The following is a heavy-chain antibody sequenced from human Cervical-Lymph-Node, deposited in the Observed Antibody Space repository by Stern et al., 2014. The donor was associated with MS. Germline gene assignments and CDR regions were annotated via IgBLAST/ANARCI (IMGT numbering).Heavy chain of an antibody. V-gene: IGHV3-66*02. Sequence: EMQLVESGGGLVQPGGSLRLYCAASGFTVSNNYMTGVRQGPGVGLEWVSLIYSCGNTDYADSVKGRFTISRDNSKNTLYLQMNSLRPEDTAVYYCATRNIGTRGYWGQGALVTVSS. J-gene: IGHJ4*02. CDR2: IYSCGNT. CDR3: ATRNIGTRGY. D-gene: IGHD6-6*01. CDR1: GFTVSNNY.